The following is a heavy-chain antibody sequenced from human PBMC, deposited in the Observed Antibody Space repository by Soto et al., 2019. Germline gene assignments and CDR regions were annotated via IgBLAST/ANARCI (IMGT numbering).Heavy chain of an antibody. CDR2: MNPNSGNT. J-gene: IGHJ3*02. CDR3: ASQPSLITIFGVVIRGTDASDI. CDR1: GYTFTSYD. Sequence: GASVKVSCKASGYTFTSYDINWVRHATGQGLEWMGWMNPNSGNTGYAQKFQGRVTMTRNTSISTAYMELSSLRSEDTAVYYCASQPSLITIFGVVIRGTDASDIWGQGTMVTVSS. D-gene: IGHD3-3*01. V-gene: IGHV1-8*01.